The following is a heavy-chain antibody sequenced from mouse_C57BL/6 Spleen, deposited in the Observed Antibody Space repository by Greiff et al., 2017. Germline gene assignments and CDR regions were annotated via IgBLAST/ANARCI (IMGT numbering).Heavy chain of an antibody. Sequence: VQLQQSVAELVRPGASVKLSCTASGFNIKNTYKHWVKQRPEQGLEWIGRIDPANGNTKYAPKFQGKATIAADTSSNTAYLQRSSLTSEDTAIYYSASNPSSIGAMDYWGQGTSVTVSS. CDR3: ASNPSSIGAMDY. J-gene: IGHJ4*01. D-gene: IGHD2-14*01. CDR1: GFNIKNTY. V-gene: IGHV14-3*01. CDR2: IDPANGNT.